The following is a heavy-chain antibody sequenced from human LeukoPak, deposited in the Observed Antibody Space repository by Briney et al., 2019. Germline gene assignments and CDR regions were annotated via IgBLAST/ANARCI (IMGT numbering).Heavy chain of an antibody. CDR2: LNSISTTI. D-gene: IGHD2-15*01. J-gene: IGHJ3*02. CDR1: GFTFISYE. V-gene: IGHV3-48*03. Sequence: PGGSLRLSCAASGFTFISYEMNWVRQAPGKGLEWISYLNSISTTIYSADSVRGRFTISRDNAKNSLYLQMNSLRVEDTAIYYCARGAPLVVVTTGAFDIWGQGTMVTVSS. CDR3: ARGAPLVVVTTGAFDI.